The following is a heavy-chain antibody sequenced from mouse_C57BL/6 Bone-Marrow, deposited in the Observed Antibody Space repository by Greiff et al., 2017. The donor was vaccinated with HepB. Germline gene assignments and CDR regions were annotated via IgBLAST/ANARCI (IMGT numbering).Heavy chain of an antibody. V-gene: IGHV1-47*01. Sequence: VQLVESGAELVKPGASVKMSCTASGYTFTTYHIEWVKQNPGKSLEWIGNFHPYNDDTKYNEKFKGKATLTVEKSSSTVYLELSRLTSDDSSVYYCAKGNSLDYFDYWGQGTTLTVSS. D-gene: IGHD6-1*01. CDR3: AKGNSLDYFDY. J-gene: IGHJ2*01. CDR2: FHPYNDDT. CDR1: GYTFTTYH.